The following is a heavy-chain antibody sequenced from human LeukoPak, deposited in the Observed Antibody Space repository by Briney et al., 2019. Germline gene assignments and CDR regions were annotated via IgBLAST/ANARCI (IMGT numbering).Heavy chain of an antibody. CDR3: AKGGQNYDFWRFDY. Sequence: HPGGSLRLSCEASGFTFSTYSVNWVRQAPGKGLEWVSSISGSGGSTYYADSVKGRFSISRDNSKNTLDLQMTGLRAEDTALYYCAKGGQNYDFWRFDYWGQGTLVTVSS. V-gene: IGHV3-23*01. J-gene: IGHJ4*02. D-gene: IGHD3-3*01. CDR2: ISGSGGST. CDR1: GFTFSTYS.